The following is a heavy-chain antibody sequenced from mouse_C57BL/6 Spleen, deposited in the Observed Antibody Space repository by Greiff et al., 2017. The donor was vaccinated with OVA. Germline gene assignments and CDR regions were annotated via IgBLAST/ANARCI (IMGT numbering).Heavy chain of an antibody. Sequence: VHPHHSYSELVKPGASVKISCKVSGYTFTDHTIHWMKQRPEQGLEWIGYIYPRDGSTKYNEKFKGKATLTADKSSSTAYMQLNSLTSEDSAVYFCARGWDYYAMDDWGQGTSVTVSS. CDR2: IYPRDGST. V-gene: IGHV1-78*01. CDR1: GYTFTDHT. J-gene: IGHJ4*01. CDR3: ARGWDYYAMDD.